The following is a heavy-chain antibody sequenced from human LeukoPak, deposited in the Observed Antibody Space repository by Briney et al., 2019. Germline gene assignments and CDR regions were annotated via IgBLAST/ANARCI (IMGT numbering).Heavy chain of an antibody. CDR1: GLGVSGNY. CDR3: ARDGEFPSNYYYGMDV. D-gene: IGHD3-10*01. Sequence: SSWSLGLSCAGSGLGVSGNYMSWVRQAPGKGLEWVSVIYSGGSTYYADSVKGRFTISRDNSKNTLYLQMNSLRAEDTAVYYCARDGEFPSNYYYGMDVWGQGTTVTVSS. J-gene: IGHJ6*02. V-gene: IGHV3-66*01. CDR2: IYSGGST.